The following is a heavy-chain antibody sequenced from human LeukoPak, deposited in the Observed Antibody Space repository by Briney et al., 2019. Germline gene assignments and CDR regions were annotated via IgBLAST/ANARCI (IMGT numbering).Heavy chain of an antibody. CDR2: XKXDGSEK. V-gene: IGHV3-7*01. Sequence: GGSXXLSXVASGXSFSTYWMSWVRQAPGKXXXXXANXKXDGSEKYYVDSVKGRFTMSRDNAKNSVYLQMNRLRVEDTAVYYCARRSYRGVIGLYHYYYMDVWGKGTPVTVSS. J-gene: IGHJ6*03. CDR3: ARRSYRGVIGLYHYYYMDV. CDR1: GXSFSTYW. D-gene: IGHD3-16*02.